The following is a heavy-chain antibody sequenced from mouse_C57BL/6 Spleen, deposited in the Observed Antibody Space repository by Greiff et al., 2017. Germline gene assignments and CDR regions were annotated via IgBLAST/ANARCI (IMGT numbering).Heavy chain of an antibody. J-gene: IGHJ2*01. CDR2: ISYDGSN. D-gene: IGHD1-1*01. CDR3: ARVGTTVVHFDY. V-gene: IGHV3-6*01. CDR1: GYSITSGYY. Sequence: EVQRVESGPGLVKPSQSLSLTCSVTGYSITSGYYWNWIRQFPGNKLEWMGYISYDGSNNYNPSLKNRISITRDTSKNQFFLKLNSVTTEDTATYYCARVGTTVVHFDYWGQGTTLTVSS.